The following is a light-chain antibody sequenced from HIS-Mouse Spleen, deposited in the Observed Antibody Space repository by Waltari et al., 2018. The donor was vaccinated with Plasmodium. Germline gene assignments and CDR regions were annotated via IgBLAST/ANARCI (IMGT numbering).Light chain of an antibody. CDR3: CSYAGSSTVV. CDR1: SRDFGSYNL. J-gene: IGLJ2*01. CDR2: EGS. Sequence: QSALPQPASVSGSPGQSITLSCTGTSRDFGSYNLFSWYQQHPGKAPKLMIYEGSKRPSGVSNRFSGSKSGNTASLTISGLQAEDEADYYCCSYAGSSTVVFGGGTKLTVL. V-gene: IGLV2-23*01.